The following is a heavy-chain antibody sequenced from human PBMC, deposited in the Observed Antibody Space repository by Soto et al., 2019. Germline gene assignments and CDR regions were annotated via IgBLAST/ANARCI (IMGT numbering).Heavy chain of an antibody. CDR1: GYTFTSYG. CDR2: ISAYNGNT. CDR3: ARARWTGGGYSYGLYYSYGMDV. J-gene: IGHJ6*02. D-gene: IGHD5-18*01. Sequence: ASVKVSCKASGYTFTSYGISWVRQAPGQGLEWMGWISAYNGNTNYAQKLQGRVTMTTDTSTSTAYMELRSLRSDDTAVYYCARARWTGGGYSYGLYYSYGMDVWGQGTTVTVSS. V-gene: IGHV1-18*01.